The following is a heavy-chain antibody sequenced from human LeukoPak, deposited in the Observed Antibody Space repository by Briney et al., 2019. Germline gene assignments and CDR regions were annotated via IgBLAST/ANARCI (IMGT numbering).Heavy chain of an antibody. CDR3: ARGKVSDFWSGYYTGLYAFDI. CDR1: GGSFSGYY. V-gene: IGHV4-34*01. CDR2: INHSGST. J-gene: IGHJ3*02. Sequence: PSETLSLTCAVYGGSFSGYYWSWIRQPPGKGLEWIGEINHSGSTNYNPSLKSRVTISVDTSKNQFSLKLSSVTAADTAVYYCARGKVSDFWSGYYTGLYAFDIWGQGTMVTVSS. D-gene: IGHD3-3*01.